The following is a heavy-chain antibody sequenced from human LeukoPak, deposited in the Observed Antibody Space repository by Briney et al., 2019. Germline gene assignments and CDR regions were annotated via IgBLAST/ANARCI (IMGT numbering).Heavy chain of an antibody. D-gene: IGHD2-2*01. V-gene: IGHV4-34*01. CDR1: GGSFSVYY. CDR3: ARGLGALGSTQNAFDI. J-gene: IGHJ3*02. CDR2: INHSGST. Sequence: PSQTLSLTCAVYGGSFSVYYWSWIRQPPGKGLEWIGEINHSGSTNYNPSLKSRVTISVDTSKNQFSLKLSSVTAADTAVYYCARGLGALGSTQNAFDIWGQGTMVTVSS.